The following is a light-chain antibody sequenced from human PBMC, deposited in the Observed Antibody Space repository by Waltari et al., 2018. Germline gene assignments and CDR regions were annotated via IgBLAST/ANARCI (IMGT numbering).Light chain of an antibody. Sequence: QSALTQPRSVSGSPGQSVTISCTGTSSDVGGYKYFSWYQHHPCKAPKLMIYDVSKRPSGVPVRFSGSKSGISASLTISGLQAEDEADYYCCSYAGSFYVFGTGTKVTVL. CDR2: DVS. V-gene: IGLV2-11*01. CDR1: SSDVGGYKY. J-gene: IGLJ1*01. CDR3: CSYAGSFYV.